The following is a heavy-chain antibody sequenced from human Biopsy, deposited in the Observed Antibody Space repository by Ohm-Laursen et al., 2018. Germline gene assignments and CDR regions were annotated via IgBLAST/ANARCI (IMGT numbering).Heavy chain of an antibody. CDR2: IYYHNGRS. J-gene: IGHJ4*02. Sequence: SQTLSLTCTVSGRSISGYYWTWIRQSPGKGLEWIGYIYYHNGRSSYNPSLKSRATISVDTSKNQFSLKVISVTAADTAVYYCARLTGDPSYWGQGILVTVSS. CDR3: ARLTGDPSY. CDR1: GRSISGYY. V-gene: IGHV4-59*01. D-gene: IGHD7-27*01.